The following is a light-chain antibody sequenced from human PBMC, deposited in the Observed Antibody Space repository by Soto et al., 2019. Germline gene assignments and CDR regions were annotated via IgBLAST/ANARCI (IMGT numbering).Light chain of an antibody. V-gene: IGKV1-5*03. Sequence: DIRMCKSPSTLSGSVGDRVTITCRASQTISSWLAWYQQKPGKAPKLLIYKASTLKSGVPSRFSGSGSGTEFTLTISSLQPDDFATYYCPHSNSYSEPFAQGTKVDIK. CDR3: PHSNSYSEP. CDR1: QTISSW. J-gene: IGKJ1*01. CDR2: KAS.